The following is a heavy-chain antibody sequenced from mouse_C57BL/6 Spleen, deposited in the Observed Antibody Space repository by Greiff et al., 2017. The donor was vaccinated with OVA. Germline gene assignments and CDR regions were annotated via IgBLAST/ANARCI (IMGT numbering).Heavy chain of an antibody. V-gene: IGHV1-76*01. CDR2: IYPGSGNT. J-gene: IGHJ2*01. CDR1: GYTFTDYY. D-gene: IGHD2-5*01. Sequence: VQLQQSGAELVRPGASVKLSCKASGYTFTDYYINWVKQRPGQGLEWIARIYPGSGNTYYNEKFKGKATLTAEKSSSTAYMQLSSLTSEDSAVYFCARSYSNWDYWGQGTTLTVSS. CDR3: ARSYSNWDY.